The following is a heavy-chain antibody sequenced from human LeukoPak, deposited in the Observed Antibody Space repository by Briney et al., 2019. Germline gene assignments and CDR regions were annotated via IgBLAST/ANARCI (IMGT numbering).Heavy chain of an antibody. J-gene: IGHJ5*02. CDR1: GHTFTSYD. Sequence: GASVEVSCKASGHTFTSYDINWVRQATGQGPEWMGWMNPNSGNTGYARKFQGRVTMTRNTSISTAYMELSSLRSEDTAVYYCARGNSKRYCTGGSCYWFDPWGQGTLVTVSS. CDR3: ARGNSKRYCTGGSCYWFDP. V-gene: IGHV1-8*01. D-gene: IGHD2-15*01. CDR2: MNPNSGNT.